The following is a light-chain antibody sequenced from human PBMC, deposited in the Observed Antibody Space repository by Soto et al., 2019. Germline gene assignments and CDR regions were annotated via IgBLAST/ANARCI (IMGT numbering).Light chain of an antibody. V-gene: IGLV2-14*01. J-gene: IGLJ1*01. CDR1: SSDVGGYNY. CDR3: SSYTSSSTLLYV. CDR2: DVS. Sequence: QSALTQPASVSGSPGQSITISCTGTSSDVGGYNYVSWYQQHPGKAPKLMIYDVSNRPSGVSNRCSGAKSGNTASLTISGLQAEDEADYYRSSYTSSSTLLYVFGTGTELTVL.